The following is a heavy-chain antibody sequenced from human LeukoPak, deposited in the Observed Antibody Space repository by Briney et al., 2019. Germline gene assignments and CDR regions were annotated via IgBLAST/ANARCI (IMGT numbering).Heavy chain of an antibody. V-gene: IGHV3-21*01. CDR3: AREVATAVFDY. Sequence: GGSLRLSCAASGFTFSSYSMNWVRQAPGKGLEWVSSISSSSSYIYYADSVKGRFTISRDNAKNSLYLQMNGLRAEDTAVYYCAREVATAVFDYWGQGTLVTASS. J-gene: IGHJ4*02. CDR1: GFTFSSYS. D-gene: IGHD5-12*01. CDR2: ISSSSSYI.